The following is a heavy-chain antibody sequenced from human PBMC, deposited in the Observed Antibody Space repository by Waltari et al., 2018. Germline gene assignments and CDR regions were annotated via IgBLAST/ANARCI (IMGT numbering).Heavy chain of an antibody. CDR3: AKVLRLVLVDY. Sequence: QVQLVESGGGVVQPGGSLRLSCAASGFTFSSYGMHWVRQAPGKGLEWVAFIRYDGSNKYYADSVKGRFTISRDNSKNTLYLQMNSLRAEDTAVYYCAKVLRLVLVDYWGQGTLVTVSS. J-gene: IGHJ4*02. CDR2: IRYDGSNK. D-gene: IGHD3-9*01. CDR1: GFTFSSYG. V-gene: IGHV3-30*02.